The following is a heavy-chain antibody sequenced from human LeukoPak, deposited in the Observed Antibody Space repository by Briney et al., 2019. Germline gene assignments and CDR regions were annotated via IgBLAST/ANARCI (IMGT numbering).Heavy chain of an antibody. Sequence: ASVKVSCKASGYTFTSYGISWVRQAPGQGLEWMGWISAYNGNTNYAQKLQGRVTMTTDTSTSTAYMELRSLRSDDTAVYYCASWIQLKNAFDIWGQGTMVTVSS. J-gene: IGHJ3*02. D-gene: IGHD5-18*01. V-gene: IGHV1-18*01. CDR1: GYTFTSYG. CDR2: ISAYNGNT. CDR3: ASWIQLKNAFDI.